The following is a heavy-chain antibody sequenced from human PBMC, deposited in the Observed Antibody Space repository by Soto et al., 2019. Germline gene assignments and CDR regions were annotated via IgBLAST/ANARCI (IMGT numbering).Heavy chain of an antibody. Sequence: ASVKVSCKSSGYTFTDYYSHWVRQAPGQGLEWMGWINPTGGGTNYAKKFRGRVTMTRDTSTSTAYLELSRLTSDDTAVFYCAWRFSSRYFYNRYARWVRGQGSTVTVSS. CDR3: AWRFSSRYFYNRYARWV. D-gene: IGHD6-13*01. CDR2: INPTGGGT. J-gene: IGHJ6*01. V-gene: IGHV1-2*02. CDR1: GYTFTDYY.